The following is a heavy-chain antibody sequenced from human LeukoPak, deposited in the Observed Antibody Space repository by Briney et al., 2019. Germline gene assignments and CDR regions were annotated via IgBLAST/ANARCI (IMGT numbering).Heavy chain of an antibody. J-gene: IGHJ6*02. CDR2: MNPSGGGT. V-gene: IGHV1-46*01. Sequence: ASVKVSCKASGYTFTTYYIHWVRQAPGQGLEWMGIMNPSGGGTSYAQKFQGRVTMTWDTSTSTVYMELSSLRSEDTAVYYCARHDPGFCGGDCLSSNFYYGLDVWGQGTTITVSS. CDR3: ARHDPGFCGGDCLSSNFYYGLDV. D-gene: IGHD2-21*02. CDR1: GYTFTTYY.